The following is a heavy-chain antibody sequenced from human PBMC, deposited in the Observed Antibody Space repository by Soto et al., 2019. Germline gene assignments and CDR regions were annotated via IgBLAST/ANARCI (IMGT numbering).Heavy chain of an antibody. J-gene: IGHJ5*02. CDR2: IIPIFGTA. CDR3: ARCYDFWSGYYEVYNWFDP. V-gene: IGHV1-69*13. CDR1: GGTFSSYA. Sequence: SVKVPCKASGGTFSSYAISWVRQAPGQGLEWMGGIIPIFGTANYAQKFQGRVTITADESTSTAYMELSSLRSDDTAVYYCARCYDFWSGYYEVYNWFDPWGQGTLVTVSS. D-gene: IGHD3-3*01.